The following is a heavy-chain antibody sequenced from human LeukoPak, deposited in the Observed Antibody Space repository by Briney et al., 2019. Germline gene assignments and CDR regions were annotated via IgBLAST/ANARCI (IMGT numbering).Heavy chain of an antibody. Sequence: ASVKVSCKASGYTFTGYYMHWVRQAPGQGLEWMGWINPNSGGTNYAQKFQGRVTMTRDTSISTAYMELSRLRSDDTAVYYCAREGAYYYDSSSLGAFDIWGQGTMVTVSS. D-gene: IGHD3-22*01. CDR3: AREGAYYYDSSSLGAFDI. CDR1: GYTFTGYY. V-gene: IGHV1-2*02. CDR2: INPNSGGT. J-gene: IGHJ3*02.